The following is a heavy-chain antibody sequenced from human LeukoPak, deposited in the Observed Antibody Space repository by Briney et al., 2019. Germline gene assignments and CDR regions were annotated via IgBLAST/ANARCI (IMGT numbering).Heavy chain of an antibody. V-gene: IGHV4-39*01. CDR2: IYYSKNT. CDR3: VSPRGFSYGYFDY. CDR1: GGSISSSSAY. J-gene: IGHJ4*02. Sequence: SETLSLTCTVSGGSISSSSAYWGWIRQPPGKGLEWIGSIYYSKNTYYNPSLKSRLTISADTSKNQFSLTLGSVTATDTAVYYCVSPRGFSYGYFDYGGQGTLVTVSS. D-gene: IGHD5-18*01.